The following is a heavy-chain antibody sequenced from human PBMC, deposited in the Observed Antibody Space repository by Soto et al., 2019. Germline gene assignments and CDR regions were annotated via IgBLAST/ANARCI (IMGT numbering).Heavy chain of an antibody. CDR3: ARERLRTGDY. J-gene: IGHJ4*02. Sequence: PGGSLRLSCAASGFTFSDYYNSWSRQAQGKGLEWVSYISSSGTTIYHADSVRGRFTISRDNARNSLYLQMNSLRAEDTAVYYCARERLRTGDYWGQGTLVTVSS. CDR1: GFTFSDYY. CDR2: ISSSGTTI. V-gene: IGHV3-11*01. D-gene: IGHD3-3*01.